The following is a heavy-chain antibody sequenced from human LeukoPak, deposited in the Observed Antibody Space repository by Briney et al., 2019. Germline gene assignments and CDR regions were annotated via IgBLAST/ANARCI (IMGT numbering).Heavy chain of an antibody. V-gene: IGHV4-61*02. CDR3: ARLVPHSSWYEGGAFDI. CDR1: GGSISSGSYY. Sequence: SETLSLTCTVSGGSISSGSYYWSWIRQPAGKGLEWIGRIYTSGSTNYNPSLKNRVTISVDTSKNQFSLKLSSVTAADTAVYYCARLVPHSSWYEGGAFDIWGQGTMVTVSS. D-gene: IGHD6-13*01. CDR2: IYTSGST. J-gene: IGHJ3*02.